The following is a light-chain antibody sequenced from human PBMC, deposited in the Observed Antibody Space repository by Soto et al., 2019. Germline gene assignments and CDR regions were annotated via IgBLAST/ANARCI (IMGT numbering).Light chain of an antibody. Sequence: DIQMTQSPSILSASVGDRVTITCRASQSISSWLAWYQQKPGKAPNLLIHKASHLESGVPSWFSGSGSGTEFTLTISSLQPGDFATYYCQHYNTYPWTFGQGTKVEIK. CDR2: KAS. CDR1: QSISSW. V-gene: IGKV1-5*03. CDR3: QHYNTYPWT. J-gene: IGKJ1*01.